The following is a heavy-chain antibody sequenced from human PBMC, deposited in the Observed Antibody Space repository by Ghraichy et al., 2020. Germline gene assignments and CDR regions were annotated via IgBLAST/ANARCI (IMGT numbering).Heavy chain of an antibody. V-gene: IGHV4-39*01. CDR3: ARHEASGSYYLGYYYGMDV. Sequence: SQTLSLTCTVSGGSISSSSYYWGWIRQPPGKGLEWIGSIYYSGSTYYNPSLKSRVTISVDTSKNQFSLKLSSVTAADTAVYYCARHEASGSYYLGYYYGMDVWGQGTTVTVSS. D-gene: IGHD1-26*01. CDR1: GGSISSSSYY. CDR2: IYYSGST. J-gene: IGHJ6*02.